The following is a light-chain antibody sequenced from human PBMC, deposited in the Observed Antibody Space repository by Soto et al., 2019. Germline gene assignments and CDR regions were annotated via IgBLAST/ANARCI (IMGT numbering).Light chain of an antibody. V-gene: IGKV1-27*01. Sequence: DIPMTQSPSSLSASVGDRVTFSCRASQASNNHLAWYQQKPGKVPKLLIYATSTLKSGVPSRFSGSGSGTAFSLTITSLPPDDVATYFYPNYNGALWTFGQGTKVEIK. J-gene: IGKJ1*01. CDR1: QASNNH. CDR3: PNYNGALWT. CDR2: ATS.